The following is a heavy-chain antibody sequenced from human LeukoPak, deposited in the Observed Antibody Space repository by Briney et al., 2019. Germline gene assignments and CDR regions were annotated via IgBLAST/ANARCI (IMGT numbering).Heavy chain of an antibody. Sequence: GGSLRLSCAASGFTFSSFAMSWVRQAPGKGLEWVSTITGGGGSTHYADPVKGRFTISRDNSKNTLYLQVSSLRAEDTAVYYCARHEVRGATTTFDYWGQGTLVTVSS. CDR2: ITGGGGST. V-gene: IGHV3-23*01. CDR1: GFTFSSFA. CDR3: ARHEVRGATTTFDY. D-gene: IGHD1-26*01. J-gene: IGHJ4*02.